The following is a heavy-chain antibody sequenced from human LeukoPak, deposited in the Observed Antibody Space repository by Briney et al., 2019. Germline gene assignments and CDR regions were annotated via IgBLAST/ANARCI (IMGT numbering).Heavy chain of an antibody. V-gene: IGHV4-39*01. CDR3: ARLWGLRSNYYFDY. Sequence: PSETLSPTCTVSGGSINSSSYYWGWIRQPPGRGLEWIGTIYYSGSTYYNPSLKSRVTISVDTSENQFSLKLSSVTAADTAVYYCARLWGLRSNYYFDYWGQGTLLTVSS. CDR1: GGSINSSSYY. CDR2: IYYSGST. J-gene: IGHJ4*02. D-gene: IGHD3-16*01.